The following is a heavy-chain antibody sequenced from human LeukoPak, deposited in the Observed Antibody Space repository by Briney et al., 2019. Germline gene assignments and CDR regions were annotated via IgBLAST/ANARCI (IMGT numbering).Heavy chain of an antibody. CDR1: GFTFSSYE. CDR3: ARELIQDDYGDYVGAFDI. J-gene: IGHJ3*02. CDR2: ISSSGSTI. D-gene: IGHD4-17*01. V-gene: IGHV3-48*03. Sequence: GGSLRLSCAASGFTFSSYEMNWVRQGPGKGLEWVSYISSSGSTIYYADSVKGRFTISRDNAKNSLYLQMNSLRAEDTAVYYCARELIQDDYGDYVGAFDIWGQGTMVTVSS.